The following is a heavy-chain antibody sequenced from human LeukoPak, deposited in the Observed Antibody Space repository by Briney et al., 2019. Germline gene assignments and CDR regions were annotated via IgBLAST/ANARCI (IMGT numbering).Heavy chain of an antibody. Sequence: PSETLSLTCTVSGDSISSYYWSWIRQPPGKGLEWIGSIYYSGSTNYNPSLKSRVTISVDTSKNQFSLKLSSVTAADTAVYYCATYYYDSSGYYPFGYWGQGTLVTVSS. CDR1: GDSISSYY. J-gene: IGHJ4*02. CDR3: ATYYYDSSGYYPFGY. CDR2: IYYSGST. V-gene: IGHV4-59*12. D-gene: IGHD3-22*01.